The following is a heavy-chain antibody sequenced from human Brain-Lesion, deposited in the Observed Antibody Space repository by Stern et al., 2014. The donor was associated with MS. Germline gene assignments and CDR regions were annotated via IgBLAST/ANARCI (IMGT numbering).Heavy chain of an antibody. Sequence: QVQLVESGPGLVKPSETLSLTCSVSGGSISRSTYYWGWIRQPPGKGLEWIGSIYYSGATHYKPPLKSRVTIDTLTNQFSLRLTSVTAADTAVYYCARHDGWLPHYWSQGTLVTVSS. J-gene: IGHJ4*02. V-gene: IGHV4-39*01. CDR3: ARHDGWLPHY. D-gene: IGHD5-12*01. CDR1: GGSISRSTYY. CDR2: IYYSGAT.